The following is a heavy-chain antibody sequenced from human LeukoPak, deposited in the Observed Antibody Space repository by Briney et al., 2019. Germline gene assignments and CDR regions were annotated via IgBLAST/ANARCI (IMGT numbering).Heavy chain of an antibody. V-gene: IGHV4-59*01. CDR3: ARGGYYGSGNDFRFDP. CDR2: IHYTGST. CDR1: GGSISSYY. D-gene: IGHD3-10*01. J-gene: IGHJ5*02. Sequence: SETLPLTCTVSGGSISSYYWSWIRQSPGKGLECIGYIHYTGSTNYNPSLKSRVTLSVETSKNQFSLKLKSVTAADTAVYYCARGGYYGSGNDFRFDPWGQGTLVTVSS.